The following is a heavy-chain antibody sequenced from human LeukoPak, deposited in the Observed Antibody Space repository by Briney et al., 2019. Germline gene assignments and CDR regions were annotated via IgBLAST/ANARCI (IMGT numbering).Heavy chain of an antibody. D-gene: IGHD3-10*02. CDR2: ISSSSSYI. J-gene: IGHJ6*04. CDR1: GFTFSSYS. Sequence: GGSLRLSCAASGFTFSSYSMNWVRQAPGKGLEWVSSISSSSSYIYYADSVKGRFTISRDNAKNPLYLQMNSLRAEDTAVYYCAELGITMIGGVWGKGTTVTISS. V-gene: IGHV3-21*01. CDR3: AELGITMIGGV.